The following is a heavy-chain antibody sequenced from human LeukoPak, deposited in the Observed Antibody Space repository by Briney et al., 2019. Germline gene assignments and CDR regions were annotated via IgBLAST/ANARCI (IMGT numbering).Heavy chain of an antibody. D-gene: IGHD6-13*01. J-gene: IGHJ5*02. CDR3: ARDGSSWYGGWFDP. Sequence: ASVKVSCKASGCTFTSYGISWVRQAPGQGLEWMGWINPNSGGTNYAQKFQGRVTMTRDTSISTAYMELSRLRSDDTAVYYCARDGSSWYGGWFDPWGQGTLVTVSS. V-gene: IGHV1-2*02. CDR2: INPNSGGT. CDR1: GCTFTSYG.